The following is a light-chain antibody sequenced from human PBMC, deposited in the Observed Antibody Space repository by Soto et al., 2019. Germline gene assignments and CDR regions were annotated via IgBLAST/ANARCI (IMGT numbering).Light chain of an antibody. J-gene: IGKJ4*01. CDR2: AAS. CDR1: QSVARNS. Sequence: EIVLTQSPGTLSLSPGERATLSCRASQSVARNSIAWYQQKPGQAPRLLIHAASGRATDVPDRFSGSGSGTAFTLTISEVQPEGFAVYHCQQYATSPLTFGAGTKVEL. V-gene: IGKV3-20*01. CDR3: QQYATSPLT.